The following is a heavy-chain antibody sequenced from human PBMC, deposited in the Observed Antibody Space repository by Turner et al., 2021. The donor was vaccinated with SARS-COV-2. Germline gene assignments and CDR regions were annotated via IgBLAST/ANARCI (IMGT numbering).Heavy chain of an antibody. CDR1: GYTFTNYD. J-gene: IGHJ6*02. CDR2: MNPNSGNT. CDR3: ARLHGHCTSTSCYWDYYFGMDV. D-gene: IGHD2-2*01. Sequence: QVQLVQSGVEVKKPGASVKVSCKASGYTFTNYDINWVRQATGQGLEWMGWMNPNSGNTGYAQKFPGRVTMTRYTSISTAYMERSSLRSEDTAVYYCARLHGHCTSTSCYWDYYFGMDVWGQGTTVTVSS. V-gene: IGHV1-8*01.